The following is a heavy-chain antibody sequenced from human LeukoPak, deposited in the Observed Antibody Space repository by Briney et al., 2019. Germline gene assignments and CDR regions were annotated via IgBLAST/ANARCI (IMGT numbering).Heavy chain of an antibody. Sequence: GGSLRLSCAASGFTFSSYSMNWVRQAPGKGLEWVSSISSRSSYIYYADSVKGRFTISRDDAKNSLYLQMNSLRAEDTAVYYCARGVLGYCSGGSCYSNWFDPWGQGTLVTVSS. J-gene: IGHJ5*02. CDR1: GFTFSSYS. CDR3: ARGVLGYCSGGSCYSNWFDP. V-gene: IGHV3-21*01. D-gene: IGHD2-15*01. CDR2: ISSRSSYI.